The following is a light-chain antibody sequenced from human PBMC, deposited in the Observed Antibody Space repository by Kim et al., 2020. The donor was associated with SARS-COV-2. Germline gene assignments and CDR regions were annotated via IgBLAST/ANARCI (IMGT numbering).Light chain of an antibody. CDR2: DTS. CDR3: QQRINWPPT. Sequence: SLSPGERATLSCRASQSVNNYLAWYQQKPGQAPRLLIYDTSNSATGIPDRFSGSGYGTDFTLTISSLDPEDFAVYYCQQRINWPPTFGQGTKLEI. V-gene: IGKV3-11*01. CDR1: QSVNNY. J-gene: IGKJ2*01.